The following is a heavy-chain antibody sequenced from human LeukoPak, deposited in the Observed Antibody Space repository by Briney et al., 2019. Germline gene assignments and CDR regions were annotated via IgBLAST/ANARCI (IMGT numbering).Heavy chain of an antibody. D-gene: IGHD2-15*01. CDR3: ARERKVVVVATQDYYYYGMDV. V-gene: IGHV1-69*04. CDR2: IIPILGIA. CDR1: GGTFSSYA. Sequence: GASVKVSCKASGGTFSSYAISWVRQAPGQGLEWMGRIIPILGIANYAQKFQGRVTITADKSTSTAYMELSSLRSEDTAVYYCARERKVVVVATQDYYYYGMDVWGQGTTVTVSS. J-gene: IGHJ6*02.